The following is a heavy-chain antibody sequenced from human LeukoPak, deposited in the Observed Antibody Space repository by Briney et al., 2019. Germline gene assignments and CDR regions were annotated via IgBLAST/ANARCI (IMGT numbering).Heavy chain of an antibody. CDR3: ARPVRGGLTPRARHGRNNWFDP. CDR1: GGSFSGYY. D-gene: IGHD3-16*01. Sequence: NASETLSLTCAVYGGSFSGYYWSWIRQPPGKGLEWIGEINHSGSTNYNPSLKSRVTISVDTSKNQFSLKLSSVTAADTAVYYCARPVRGGLTPRARHGRNNWFDPWGQGTLVTVSS. J-gene: IGHJ5*02. CDR2: INHSGST. V-gene: IGHV4-34*01.